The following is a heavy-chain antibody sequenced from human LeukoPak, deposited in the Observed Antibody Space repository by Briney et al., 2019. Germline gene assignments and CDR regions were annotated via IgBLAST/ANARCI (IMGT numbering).Heavy chain of an antibody. CDR3: ARGCGFDS. CDR1: GFTFSSYW. CDR2: IRPDGNEK. V-gene: IGHV3-7*01. J-gene: IGHJ4*02. Sequence: GGSLRLSCAASGFTFSSYWMSWVRQAPGKGLEWVAYIRPDGNEKFYMDSAKGRFTISRDNAKNSLYLQMDSLRVDDTAVYYCARGCGFDSWGQGALVTISS. D-gene: IGHD4/OR15-4a*01.